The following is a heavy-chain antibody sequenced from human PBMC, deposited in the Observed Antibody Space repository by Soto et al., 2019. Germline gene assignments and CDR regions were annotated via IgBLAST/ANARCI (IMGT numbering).Heavy chain of an antibody. V-gene: IGHV1-8*01. J-gene: IGHJ3*02. CDR1: GYTFTSYD. Sequence: QVQLVQSGAEVKKPGASVKVSCKASGYTFTSYDINWVRQDTGQGLEWMGWMNPNSGNTGYAKKFQGRVTMTMNTSISTAYMELISLRCEDPAVYYCAWLSTTGTTGGMIAFDIWGQGTMVTVSS. CDR2: MNPNSGNT. CDR3: AWLSTTGTTGGMIAFDI. D-gene: IGHD1-1*01.